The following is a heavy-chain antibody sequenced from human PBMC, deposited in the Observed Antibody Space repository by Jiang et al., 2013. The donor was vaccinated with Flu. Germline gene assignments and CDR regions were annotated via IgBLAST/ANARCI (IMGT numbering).Heavy chain of an antibody. CDR3: AKDETTVTSDVNEFFDH. Sequence: ASGFTFSSYGMHWVRQAPGKGLEWVAVISYGGTNEYYADSVKGRFTISRDNSKNTLYLQMNNLRDEDTAVYYCAKDETTVTSDVNEFFDHWGQGTLVTVSP. V-gene: IGHV3-30*18. CDR2: ISYGGTNE. D-gene: IGHD4-17*01. CDR1: GFTFSSYG. J-gene: IGHJ4*02.